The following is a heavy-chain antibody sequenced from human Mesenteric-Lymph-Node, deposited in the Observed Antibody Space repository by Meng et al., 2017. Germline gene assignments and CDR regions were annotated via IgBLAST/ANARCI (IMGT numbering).Heavy chain of an antibody. CDR2: IYYSGST. CDR1: GGSISSVDYY. CDR3: ARDTPSLNWYFDL. V-gene: IGHV4-30-4*01. Sequence: QVQLQEACPGLVKPSQTLSLTCTVSGGSISSVDYYWSWIRQPPGKGLEWIGYIYYSGSTYYNPSLKSRVTISVDTSKNQFSLKLSSVTAADTAVYYCARDTPSLNWYFDLWGRGTLVTVSS. J-gene: IGHJ2*01.